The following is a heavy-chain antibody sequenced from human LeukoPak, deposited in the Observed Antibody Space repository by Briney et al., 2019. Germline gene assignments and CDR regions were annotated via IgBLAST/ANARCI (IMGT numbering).Heavy chain of an antibody. Sequence: GGSLRLSCAASGFAFNSYAMNWVRQAPGKGLEWVSAISGSGGSTYYADSVKGRFTISRDNSKNTLYLQMNSLRAEDTAVYYCAEDRPYSSGWYLIFDYWGQGTLVTVSS. CDR2: ISGSGGST. CDR3: AEDRPYSSGWYLIFDY. CDR1: GFAFNSYA. J-gene: IGHJ4*02. V-gene: IGHV3-23*01. D-gene: IGHD6-19*01.